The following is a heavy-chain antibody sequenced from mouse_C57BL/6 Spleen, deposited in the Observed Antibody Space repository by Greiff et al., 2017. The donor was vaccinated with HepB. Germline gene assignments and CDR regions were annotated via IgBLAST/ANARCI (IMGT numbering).Heavy chain of an antibody. CDR2: IRLKSDNYAT. D-gene: IGHD1-1*01. CDR1: GFTFSNYW. V-gene: IGHV6-3*01. J-gene: IGHJ1*03. Sequence: EVKLEESGGGLVQPGGSMKLSCVASGFTFSNYWMNWVRQSPEKGLEWVAQIRLKSDNYATHYAESVKGRFTISRDDSKSSVYLQMNNLRAEDTGIYYCTEYYGSSYGWYFDVWGTGTTVTVSS. CDR3: TEYYGSSYGWYFDV.